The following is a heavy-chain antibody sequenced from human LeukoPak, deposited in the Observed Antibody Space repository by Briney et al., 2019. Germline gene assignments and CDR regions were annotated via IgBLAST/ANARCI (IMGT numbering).Heavy chain of an antibody. CDR3: ARDSYADPYCGGDCYSGWYFDL. CDR2: INSDGSST. CDR1: GFTFSSYW. D-gene: IGHD2-21*02. J-gene: IGHJ2*01. Sequence: GGSLRLSCAASGFTFSSYWMHWVRQAPGKGLVWVPRINSDGSSTSYADSVKGRFTISRDNAKNTLYLQMNSLRAEDTAVYYCARDSYADPYCGGDCYSGWYFDLWGRGTLVTVSS. V-gene: IGHV3-74*01.